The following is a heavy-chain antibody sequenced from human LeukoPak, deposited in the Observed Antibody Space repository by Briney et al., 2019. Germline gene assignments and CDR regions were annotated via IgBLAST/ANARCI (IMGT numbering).Heavy chain of an antibody. CDR2: INQDGSEK. J-gene: IGHJ4*02. D-gene: IGHD5-24*01. Sequence: GGSLRLSCAASGFTFRSYWMSWVRQAPGKGLEWVANINQDGSEKYYADSVKGRFTISRDNAKNSLYLQMSSLRAGDTAVYYCARTIEMATISYFDYWGQGTLVTVSS. V-gene: IGHV3-7*01. CDR3: ARTIEMATISYFDY. CDR1: GFTFRSYW.